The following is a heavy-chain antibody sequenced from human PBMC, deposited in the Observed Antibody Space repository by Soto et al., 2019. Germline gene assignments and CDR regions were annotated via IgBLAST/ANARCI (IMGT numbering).Heavy chain of an antibody. CDR2: INSAGSST. V-gene: IGHV3-74*01. Sequence: EVQLVESGGGLVQPGGSLRLSCAASGFTFSSYWMHWVRQAPGKGLVWVSRINSAGSSTSYAGSVKGRFTISRDNAKNMLFLQMNSLRAEDTAVYYCVRTSLVVTAAARSDYWGQGTLVTVSS. J-gene: IGHJ4*02. D-gene: IGHD2-21*02. CDR3: VRTSLVVTAAARSDY. CDR1: GFTFSSYW.